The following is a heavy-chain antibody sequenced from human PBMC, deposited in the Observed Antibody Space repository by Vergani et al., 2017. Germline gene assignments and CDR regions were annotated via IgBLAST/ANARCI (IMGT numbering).Heavy chain of an antibody. CDR3: ARLGIPPRVIDY. Sequence: QVQLQESGPGLVKPSETLSLTCAVSGYSISSGYYWGWIRQPPGKGLEWIGSIYHSGGTYYNPSLKSRVTISVDTSKNQFSLKLSSVTAADTAVYYCARLGIPPRVIDYWGQGTLVTVSS. J-gene: IGHJ4*02. D-gene: IGHD6-13*01. CDR2: IYHSGGT. CDR1: GYSISSGYY. V-gene: IGHV4-38-2*01.